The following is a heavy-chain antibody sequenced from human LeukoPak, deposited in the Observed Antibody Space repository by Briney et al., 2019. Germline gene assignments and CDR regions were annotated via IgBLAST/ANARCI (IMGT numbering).Heavy chain of an antibody. J-gene: IGHJ4*02. Sequence: SQTLSLTCAVSGGSISSGGYSWSWIRQPPGKGLEWIGYIYHSGSTYYNPSLKSRVTISVDRSKNRFSLKLSSVTAADTAVYYCARATSEWLLLTYWGQGTLVTVSS. CDR1: GGSISSGGYS. D-gene: IGHD3-22*01. CDR2: IYHSGST. V-gene: IGHV4-30-2*01. CDR3: ARATSEWLLLTY.